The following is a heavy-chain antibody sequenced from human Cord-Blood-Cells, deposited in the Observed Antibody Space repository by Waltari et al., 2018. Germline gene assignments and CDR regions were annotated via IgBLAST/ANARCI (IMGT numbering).Heavy chain of an antibody. CDR3: ARDHCSGGSCYSWNNWFDP. D-gene: IGHD2-15*01. Sequence: QVQLVQSGAEVKKPGSSVKVSCKASGGTFSSYAISWERPAPGQGLEWMGGIIPIFGTANYAQKFQGRVTITADESTSTAYMELSSLRSEDTAVYYCARDHCSGGSCYSWNNWFDPWGQGTLVTVSS. CDR2: IIPIFGTA. CDR1: GGTFSSYA. V-gene: IGHV1-69*01. J-gene: IGHJ5*02.